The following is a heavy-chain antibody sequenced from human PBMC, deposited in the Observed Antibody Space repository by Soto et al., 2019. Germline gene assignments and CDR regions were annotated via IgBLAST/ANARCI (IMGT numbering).Heavy chain of an antibody. CDR3: AISPGIAVADY. CDR1: GYTFTSYA. Sequence: QVQLVQSGAEEKKPGASVKVSCKASGYTFTSYAMHWVRQAPGQRLEWMGWINAGNVNTKYSQQFQGRVTITRDTAASTAYMDLSILRSDDTAVYYCAISPGIAVADYWCEGTLVNGS. D-gene: IGHD6-19*01. V-gene: IGHV1-3*05. CDR2: INAGNVNT. J-gene: IGHJ4*02.